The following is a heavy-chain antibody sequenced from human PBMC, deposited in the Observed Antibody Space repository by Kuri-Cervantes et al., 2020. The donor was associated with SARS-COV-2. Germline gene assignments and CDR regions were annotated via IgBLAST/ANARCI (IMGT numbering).Heavy chain of an antibody. CDR2: INHSGST. J-gene: IGHJ5*02. Sequence: SETLSLTCAVYGGSFSGYYWSWIRQPPGKGLEWIGEINHSGSTNYNPSLKSRVTISVDTSKNQFSLKLSSVTAADTAVYYCARHTSLYCSSTSCYFSNWFDPWGQGTLVTVSS. CDR1: GGSFSGYY. V-gene: IGHV4-34*01. D-gene: IGHD2-2*01. CDR3: ARHTSLYCSSTSCYFSNWFDP.